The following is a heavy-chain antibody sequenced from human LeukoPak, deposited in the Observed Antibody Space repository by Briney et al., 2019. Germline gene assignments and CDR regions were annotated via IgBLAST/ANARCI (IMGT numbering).Heavy chain of an antibody. D-gene: IGHD1-1*01. CDR2: ISTRGRTT. CDR1: GITFSDYY. V-gene: IGHV3-11*01. J-gene: IGHJ4*02. Sequence: PGGSPRLSCAASGITFSDYYMSWIRQAPGKGLEWVSYISTRGRTTYYADSVKGRFTISRDNTKNSLYLQMSSLRADDTAVYYCAAGHNNYIFDFWGQGTLVTVSS. CDR3: AAGHNNYIFDF.